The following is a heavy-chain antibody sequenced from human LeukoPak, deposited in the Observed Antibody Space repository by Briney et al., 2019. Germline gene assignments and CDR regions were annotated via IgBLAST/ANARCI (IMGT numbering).Heavy chain of an antibody. J-gene: IGHJ5*02. CDR1: GGSISSGGYS. CDR3: ARVWAPPGALDP. V-gene: IGHV4-30-2*01. D-gene: IGHD3-10*01. CDR2: IYHSGST. Sequence: SQTLSLTCAVSGGSISSGGYSWSWIRQPPGKGLEWIGYIYHSGSTYYNPSLKSRVTISVDRSKNQFSLKLSSVTAADTAVYYCARVWAPPGALDPWGQGTLVTVSS.